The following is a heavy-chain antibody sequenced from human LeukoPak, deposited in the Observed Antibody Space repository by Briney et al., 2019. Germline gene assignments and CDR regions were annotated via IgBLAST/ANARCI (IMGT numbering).Heavy chain of an antibody. CDR2: IYPGDSDT. V-gene: IGHV5-51*01. Sequence: GESLRISCKGSGYSFTSYWIGWVRQMPGKGLEWMGIIYPGDSDTRYSPSFQGQVTISVDKSTSTAYLQWSSLKASDTAMYYCARRGRDGYNPFEYWGQGTLVTVSS. J-gene: IGHJ4*02. CDR3: ARRGRDGYNPFEY. D-gene: IGHD5-24*01. CDR1: GYSFTSYW.